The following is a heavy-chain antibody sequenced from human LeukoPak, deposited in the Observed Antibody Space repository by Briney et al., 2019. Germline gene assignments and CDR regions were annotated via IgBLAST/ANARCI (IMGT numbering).Heavy chain of an antibody. CDR2: ISYDGSNK. CDR3: ASGYLEYYFDY. J-gene: IGHJ4*02. V-gene: IGHV3-30*01. Sequence: AVISYDGSNKYYAASVKGRFTISRDNSKNTLYLQMNSLRAEDTAVYYCASGYLEYYFDYWGQGTLVTVSS. D-gene: IGHD6-25*01.